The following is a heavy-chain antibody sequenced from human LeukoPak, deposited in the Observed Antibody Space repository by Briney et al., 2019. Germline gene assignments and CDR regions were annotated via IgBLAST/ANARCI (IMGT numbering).Heavy chain of an antibody. Sequence: SVKVSCKASGGTFSSYAISWVRQAPGQGLEWMGGIIPIFGTANYAQKFQGRVTITADESTSTAYMELSSLRSEDTAVYYCARDTFDSSGTDYWGQGTLITVSS. CDR3: ARDTFDSSGTDY. CDR2: IIPIFGTA. CDR1: GGTFSSYA. J-gene: IGHJ4*02. V-gene: IGHV1-69*13. D-gene: IGHD3-22*01.